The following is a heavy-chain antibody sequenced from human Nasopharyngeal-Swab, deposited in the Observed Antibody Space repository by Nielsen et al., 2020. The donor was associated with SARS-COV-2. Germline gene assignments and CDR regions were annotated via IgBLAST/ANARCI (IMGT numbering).Heavy chain of an antibody. Sequence: GSSLNISCAASGFSFSDSAIHWVRQASGKGLEWVGRIRSKGNNYATAYAASVKGRFIIFRDDPTNTAYLQMNSLKTEDTAVYYCTRCGGGCYSGRDYWGQGTLVTVSS. V-gene: IGHV3-73*01. CDR1: GFSFSDSA. CDR2: IRSKGNNYAT. J-gene: IGHJ4*02. CDR3: TRCGGGCYSGRDY. D-gene: IGHD2-15*01.